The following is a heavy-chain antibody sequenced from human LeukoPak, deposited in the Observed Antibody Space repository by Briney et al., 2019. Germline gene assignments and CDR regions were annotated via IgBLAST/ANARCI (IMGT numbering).Heavy chain of an antibody. J-gene: IGHJ3*02. D-gene: IGHD6-19*01. CDR3: ARDRIAVPGNGDAFDI. Sequence: EASVKVSCKASGYTFTSYYMHWVRQALGQGLEWMGIINPSGGSTSYAQKFQGRVTMTRDTSTSTVYMELSSLRSEDTAVYYCARDRIAVPGNGDAFDIWGQGTMVTVSS. CDR1: GYTFTSYY. V-gene: IGHV1-46*03. CDR2: INPSGGST.